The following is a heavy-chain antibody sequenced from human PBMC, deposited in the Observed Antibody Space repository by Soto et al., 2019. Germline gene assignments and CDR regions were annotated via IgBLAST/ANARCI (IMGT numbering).Heavy chain of an antibody. Sequence: ASVKVSCKASGGIFNTFAITWVRQAPGQGLEWMGGFIPIFGAANFAQKFQGRFTISADESTTTAYMELTSLTSADTAVYYCARGPSGRPKVNTHYYYYGVDVWGPGTTVTVSS. D-gene: IGHD4-17*01. CDR1: GGIFNTFA. J-gene: IGHJ6*02. CDR2: FIPIFGAA. CDR3: ARGPSGRPKVNTHYYYYGVDV. V-gene: IGHV1-69*13.